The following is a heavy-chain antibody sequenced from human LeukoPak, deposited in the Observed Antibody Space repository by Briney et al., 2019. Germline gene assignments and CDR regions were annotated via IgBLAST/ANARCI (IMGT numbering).Heavy chain of an antibody. D-gene: IGHD3-9*01. CDR2: INTDGSGT. V-gene: IGHV3-74*01. CDR3: AKDTILTGYYTSYYFDY. CDR1: GFTFSSHW. Sequence: GGSLRLSCAASGFTFSSHWMHWVRQAPGKGLVWVSRINTDGSGTRYADSVKGRFTISRDNSKNTLYLQMNSLRAEDTAVYYCAKDTILTGYYTSYYFDYWGQGTLVTVSS. J-gene: IGHJ4*02.